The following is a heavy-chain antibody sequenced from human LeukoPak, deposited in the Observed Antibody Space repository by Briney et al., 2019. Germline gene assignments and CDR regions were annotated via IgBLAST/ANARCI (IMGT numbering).Heavy chain of an antibody. CDR3: AILVGATTRD. J-gene: IGHJ4*02. V-gene: IGHV1-18*01. CDR1: GGTFSSYA. CDR2: ISAYNGNT. Sequence: ASVKVSCKASGGTFSSYAISWVRQAPGQGLEWMGWISAYNGNTNYAQKLQGRVTMTTDTSTSTAYMELRSLRSDDTAVYYCAILVGATTRDWGQGTLVTVSS. D-gene: IGHD1-26*01.